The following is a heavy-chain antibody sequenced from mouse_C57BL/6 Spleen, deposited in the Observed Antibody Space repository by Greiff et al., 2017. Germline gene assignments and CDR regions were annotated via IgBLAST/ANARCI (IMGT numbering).Heavy chain of an antibody. J-gene: IGHJ4*01. CDR3: ARNHYSLYAMGY. CDR1: GYTFTSYG. CDR2: IYPRSGNT. V-gene: IGHV1-81*01. D-gene: IGHD2-12*01. Sequence: QVQLQQSGAELARPGASVKLSCKASGYTFTSYGISWVKQRTGQGLEWIGEIYPRSGNTYYNEKFKGKATLTADKSSSTAYMELRSLTSEDSAVYFCARNHYSLYAMGYWGQGTSVTVSS.